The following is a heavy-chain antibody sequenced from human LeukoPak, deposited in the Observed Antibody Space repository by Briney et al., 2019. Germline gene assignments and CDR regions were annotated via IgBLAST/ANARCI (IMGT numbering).Heavy chain of an antibody. Sequence: PGGSLRLSCAASGFTFSSYWMSWVRQAPGKGLEWVANIKQDGSEKYYVDSVKGRFTISRDHAKNSLYLQMNSLRGEDTAVYYCARVVLLWFGDLLSWGFDPWGQGTLVTVSS. D-gene: IGHD3-10*01. V-gene: IGHV3-7*04. CDR3: ARVVLLWFGDLLSWGFDP. CDR2: IKQDGSEK. CDR1: GFTFSSYW. J-gene: IGHJ5*02.